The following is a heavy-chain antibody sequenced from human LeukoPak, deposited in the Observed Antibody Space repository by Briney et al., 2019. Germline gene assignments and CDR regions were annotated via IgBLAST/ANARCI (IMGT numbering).Heavy chain of an antibody. V-gene: IGHV3-33*01. CDR3: ARSLERDYHGSNYYMNNWFDP. Sequence: LGGSLRLSCAPSGSTFSNYGMHWVRQAPGKGLEWVAVIWYDGSNKYYADSVKGRFTISRDNSKNTLYLQMNSLRAEDTAVYYCARSLERDYHGSNYYMNNWFDPWGQGTLVTVSS. CDR1: GSTFSNYG. J-gene: IGHJ5*02. D-gene: IGHD3-10*01. CDR2: IWYDGSNK.